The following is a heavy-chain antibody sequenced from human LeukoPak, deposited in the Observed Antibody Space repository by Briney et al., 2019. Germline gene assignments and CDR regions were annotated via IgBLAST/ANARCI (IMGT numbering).Heavy chain of an antibody. Sequence: GGSLRLSCAASGFTFSSYAMHWVRQAPGKGLEYVSAISSNGGSTYYANSVKGRFTISRDNSKNTLYLQMNSLRVEDTAVYYCASRLLGYYYGMDVWGQGTTVTVSS. CDR3: ASRLLGYYYGMDV. CDR2: ISSNGGST. J-gene: IGHJ6*02. V-gene: IGHV3-64*01. CDR1: GFTFSSYA. D-gene: IGHD3-16*01.